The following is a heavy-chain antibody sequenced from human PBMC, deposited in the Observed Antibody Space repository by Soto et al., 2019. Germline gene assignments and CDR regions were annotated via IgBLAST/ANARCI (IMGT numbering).Heavy chain of an antibody. CDR1: GFTFTSYA. Sequence: EVPLLESGGGLVQPGGSLRLSCAASGFTFTSYAMNWVRQAPGKGLEWVSVISGSGGSTYYADSVKGRFTISRDNSKNTLYLQMNSLRAEDTAVYYCAKRITGCYFDLWGRGTLVTVSS. CDR2: ISGSGGST. V-gene: IGHV3-23*01. J-gene: IGHJ2*01. CDR3: AKRITGCYFDL.